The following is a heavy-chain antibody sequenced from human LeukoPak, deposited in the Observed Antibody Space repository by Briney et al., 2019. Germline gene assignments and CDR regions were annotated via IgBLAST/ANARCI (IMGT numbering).Heavy chain of an antibody. D-gene: IGHD3-10*01. Sequence: SETLSLTCTVSGGSISSSSYYWGWIRQPPGKGLEWIGSIYYSGSTYYNPSLKSRVTISVDKSKNQFSLKLSSVTAADTAVYYCVLIYGSGSYWGQGTLVTVSS. V-gene: IGHV4-39*07. CDR1: GGSISSSSYY. CDR3: VLIYGSGSY. J-gene: IGHJ4*02. CDR2: IYYSGST.